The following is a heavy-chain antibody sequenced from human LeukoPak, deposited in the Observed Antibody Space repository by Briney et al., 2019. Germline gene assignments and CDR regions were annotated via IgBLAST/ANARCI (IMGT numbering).Heavy chain of an antibody. D-gene: IGHD2-15*01. J-gene: IGHJ4*02. CDR2: IYHSGST. V-gene: IGHV4-59*01. CDR3: ARVNCSGGSCYHDY. Sequence: SETLSLTCTVSGGSISSYYWSWIRQSPGKGLEWIGFIYHSGSTNYNPSLRSRVTISVDTSKNQFSLKLSSVTAADTAVYYCARVNCSGGSCYHDYWGQGTLVTVSS. CDR1: GGSISSYY.